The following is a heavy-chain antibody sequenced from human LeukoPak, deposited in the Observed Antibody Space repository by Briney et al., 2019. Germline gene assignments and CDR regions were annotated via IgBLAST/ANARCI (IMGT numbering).Heavy chain of an antibody. CDR1: GGSFTAFY. J-gene: IGHJ5*02. CDR3: ARADLYYDFWSGYWFDP. D-gene: IGHD3-3*01. V-gene: IGHV4-34*01. CDR2: VYHSGTT. Sequence: SETLSLTCTVSGGSFTAFYWSWIRQPPGKGLEWIGEVYHSGTTNYNPSLKSRVTLSVDTSKNQFSLKLSSVTAADTAVYYCARADLYYDFWSGYWFDPWGQGTLVTVSS.